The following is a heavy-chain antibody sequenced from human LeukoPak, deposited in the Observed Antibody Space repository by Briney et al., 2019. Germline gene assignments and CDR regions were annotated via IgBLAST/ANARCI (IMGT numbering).Heavy chain of an antibody. CDR1: GFTFSNYA. V-gene: IGHV3-23*01. D-gene: IGHD2-2*01. CDR2: ISGSGDTT. CDR3: ARGGLVCSGTSCWDY. J-gene: IGHJ4*02. Sequence: GGSLRLSCAASGFTFSNYAMSWVRQAPGKGLEWVSSISGSGDTTYYADSVKGRFTISRDNSKNTVYLQMKSLTPEDTAVYYCARGGLVCSGTSCWDYWDQGTLVTVSS.